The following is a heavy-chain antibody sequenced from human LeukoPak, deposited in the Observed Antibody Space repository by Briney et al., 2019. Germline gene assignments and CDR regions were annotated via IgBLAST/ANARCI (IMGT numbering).Heavy chain of an antibody. CDR3: AREIFGNYDYFDY. Sequence: PSETLSLTCTVSGGSISSYYWSWIRQPPGKGLEWIGYIYYSGSTNYNPSLKSRVTISVDTSKNQFSLKLSSVTAADTAVYYCAREIFGNYDYFDYWGQGALVTVSS. CDR2: IYYSGST. CDR1: GGSISSYY. D-gene: IGHD3-3*01. V-gene: IGHV4-59*01. J-gene: IGHJ4*02.